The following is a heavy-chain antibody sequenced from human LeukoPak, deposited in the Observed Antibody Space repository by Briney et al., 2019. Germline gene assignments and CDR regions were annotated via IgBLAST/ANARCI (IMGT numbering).Heavy chain of an antibody. CDR1: GYPISSGYY. Sequence: SETLSLTCTVSGYPISSGYYWGWIRQPPGKGLEWIGGIYHRGSTYYNPSLKSRVTISVDRSKNQFSLKLSSVTAADTAVYYCAREQIAARRFDYWGQGTLVTVSS. CDR3: AREQIAARRFDY. CDR2: IYHRGST. J-gene: IGHJ4*02. V-gene: IGHV4-38-2*02. D-gene: IGHD6-6*01.